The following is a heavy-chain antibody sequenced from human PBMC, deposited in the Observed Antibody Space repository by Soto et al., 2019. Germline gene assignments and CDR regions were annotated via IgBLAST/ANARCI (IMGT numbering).Heavy chain of an antibody. CDR2: IFWDDDK. D-gene: IGHD5-12*01. J-gene: IGHJ4*02. V-gene: IGHV2-5*02. CDR1: GFSLSTRGVG. Sequence: QITLKESGPTLAKPTQTLTLTCSFSGFSLSTRGVGVGWIRQPPGKALEWLALIFWDDDKWYSPSLRSRLTITVDTSKNQLVLIMTNMDPVDTATYYCAHRSRGYAYYFDQWGQGTLVTVSS. CDR3: AHRSRGYAYYFDQ.